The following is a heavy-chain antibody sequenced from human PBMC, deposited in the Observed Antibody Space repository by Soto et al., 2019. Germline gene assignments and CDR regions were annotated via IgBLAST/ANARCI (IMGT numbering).Heavy chain of an antibody. D-gene: IGHD5-18*01. CDR1: GFTFSDYY. V-gene: IGHV3-11*01. Sequence: PGGSLRLSCAASGFTFSDYYMSWIRQAPGKGLEWVSYISSSGSTIYYADSVKGRFTISRDNGKTSWYLQMNSVRAEDTAVDYCAREDAIQLWGAGAFDIWGQGTMVTVSS. CDR2: ISSSGSTI. J-gene: IGHJ3*02. CDR3: AREDAIQLWGAGAFDI.